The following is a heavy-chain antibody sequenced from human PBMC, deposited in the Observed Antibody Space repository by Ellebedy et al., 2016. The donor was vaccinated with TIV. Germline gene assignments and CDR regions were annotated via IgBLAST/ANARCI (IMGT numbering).Heavy chain of an antibody. V-gene: IGHV3-23*01. Sequence: GESLKISCAASGFTFSNYAMSWVRQAPGKGLEWVSGTSGGGATTYYADSVKGRFTISRDNSKNTLYLHMNSLRAEDTALYYCARGPAGYNAGKHDFWGQGTLVVVSS. D-gene: IGHD1-14*01. CDR1: GFTFSNYA. CDR2: TSGGGATT. CDR3: ARGPAGYNAGKHDF. J-gene: IGHJ4*02.